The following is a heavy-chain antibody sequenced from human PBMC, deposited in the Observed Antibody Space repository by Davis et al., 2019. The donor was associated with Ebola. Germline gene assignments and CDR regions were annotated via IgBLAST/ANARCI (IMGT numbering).Heavy chain of an antibody. CDR3: ARDVGSVVDY. V-gene: IGHV1-2*02. CDR2: MNPNSGGT. CDR1: GYTFTGYY. D-gene: IGHD1-26*01. Sequence: ASVKVSCKASGYTFTGYYMHWVRQAPGLGLEWMGWMNPNSGGTKYAQDFQGRVTMTRDTSISTAYMELSRLRSDDTAVYYCARDVGSVVDYWGQGTLVTVSS. J-gene: IGHJ4*02.